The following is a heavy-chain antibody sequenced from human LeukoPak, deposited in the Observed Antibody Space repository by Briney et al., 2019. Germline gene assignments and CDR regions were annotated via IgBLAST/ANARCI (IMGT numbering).Heavy chain of an antibody. V-gene: IGHV1-69*04. D-gene: IGHD5-18*01. Sequence: GASVKVSCKASGGTFSSYAISWVRQAPGQGLEWMGRIIPILGIANYAQKFQGRVTITADKSTSTAYMELSSLRSEDTAVYYCARVYSYGSLEGWFDPWGQGTLVTVSS. J-gene: IGHJ5*02. CDR3: ARVYSYGSLEGWFDP. CDR1: GGTFSSYA. CDR2: IIPILGIA.